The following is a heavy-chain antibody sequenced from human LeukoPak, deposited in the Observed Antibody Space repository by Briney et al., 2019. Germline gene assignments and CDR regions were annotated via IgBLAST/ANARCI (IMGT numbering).Heavy chain of an antibody. D-gene: IGHD6-13*01. CDR1: GGSISSYY. CDR2: IYYSGST. V-gene: IGHV4-59*01. Sequence: SETLSLTCTVSGGSISSYYWSWIRQPPGKGLEWIGYIYYSGSTNYNPSLKSRVTISVDTSKNQFSLKLSSVTAADTAVYYCARDLPPPYSSSWEIGWFDPWGQGTLVAVSS. CDR3: ARDLPPPYSSSWEIGWFDP. J-gene: IGHJ5*02.